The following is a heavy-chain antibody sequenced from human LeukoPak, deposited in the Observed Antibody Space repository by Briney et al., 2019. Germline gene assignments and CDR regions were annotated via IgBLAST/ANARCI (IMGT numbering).Heavy chain of an antibody. CDR2: VCHDGAT. V-gene: IGHV4-31*03. CDR1: GGSITSGAYC. Sequence: PSETLSLTCTVSGGSITSGAYCWSWIRQHPGKGLEWIGYVCHDGATSYNPSLKSRVTVAIDTSKNQFSLKLNSVAAADTAVFFCAKEGRDSGGYNGWFEPWGQGTLVTVSS. D-gene: IGHD2-15*01. CDR3: AKEGRDSGGYNGWFEP. J-gene: IGHJ5*02.